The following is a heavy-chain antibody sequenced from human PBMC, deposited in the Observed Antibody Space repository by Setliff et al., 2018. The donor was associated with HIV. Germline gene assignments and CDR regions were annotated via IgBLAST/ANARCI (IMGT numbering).Heavy chain of an antibody. CDR3: AKSSPSIGYISDH. CDR2: VWDNGTT. J-gene: IGHJ4*02. V-gene: IGHV4-59*03. D-gene: IGHD5-12*01. CDR1: GGSISHSH. Sequence: SETLSLTCTVSGGSISHSHWSWIRQPPGKGLEWIGYVWDNGTTKYNPSLKSRVTISTDTSKNQFSLNVRSVTAADTAVYFCAKSSPSIGYISDHWGQGTLVTVSS.